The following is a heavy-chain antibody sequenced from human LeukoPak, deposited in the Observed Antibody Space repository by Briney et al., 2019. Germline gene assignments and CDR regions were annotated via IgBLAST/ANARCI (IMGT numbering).Heavy chain of an antibody. V-gene: IGHV4-59*08. D-gene: IGHD5-12*01. CDR2: IYYSGST. Sequence: SETLSLTCTVSGGSISSYYWSWIRQPPGKGLEWIGYIYYSGSTNYNPSLKSRVTISVDASKNQFSLKLSSVTAADTAVYYCARRGDSGYDQFDYWGQGTLVTVSS. CDR3: ARRGDSGYDQFDY. J-gene: IGHJ4*02. CDR1: GGSISSYY.